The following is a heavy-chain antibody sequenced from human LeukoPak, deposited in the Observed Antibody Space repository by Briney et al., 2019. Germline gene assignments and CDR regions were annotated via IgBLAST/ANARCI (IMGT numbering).Heavy chain of an antibody. CDR2: ISSSSYI. V-gene: IGHV3-21*01. D-gene: IGHD2-21*02. J-gene: IGHJ5*02. CDR1: GFTFSSST. Sequence: GGSLRLSCAASGFTFSSSTIKWVRQAPGKGLEWVSSISSSSYIYYGDSLKGRFTISRDNAKNSLYLQMNSLRAEDTAVYYCATDRDGWFDPWGQGTLVIVSS. CDR3: ATDRDGWFDP.